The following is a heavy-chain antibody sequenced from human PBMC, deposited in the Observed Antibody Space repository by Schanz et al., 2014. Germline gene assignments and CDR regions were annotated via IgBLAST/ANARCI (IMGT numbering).Heavy chain of an antibody. Sequence: VQLVESGGGLVQPGGSLRLSCAASGFSFSDYYMSWIRQAPGKGLEWISYISSSSSTIYHADSVKGRFTISRDNAKNSLYLEMNSLRAEDTALYYCARDRRNADLDYWGQGTLVTVSS. J-gene: IGHJ4*02. CDR1: GFSFSDYY. CDR3: ARDRRNADLDY. D-gene: IGHD1-1*01. CDR2: ISSSSSTI. V-gene: IGHV3-11*04.